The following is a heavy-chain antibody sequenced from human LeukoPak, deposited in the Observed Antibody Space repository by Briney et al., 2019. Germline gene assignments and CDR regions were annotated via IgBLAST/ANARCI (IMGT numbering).Heavy chain of an antibody. CDR3: AREEYCSGGSCYSGFVY. Sequence: PSETLSLTCTVSGGSISSYYWSWIRQPPGKGLEWIGYIYYSGSTNYNPSLKSRATISVDTSKNQFSLKLSSVTAADTAVYYCAREEYCSGGSCYSGFVYWGQGTLVTVSS. CDR2: IYYSGST. D-gene: IGHD2-15*01. CDR1: GGSISSYY. V-gene: IGHV4-59*01. J-gene: IGHJ4*02.